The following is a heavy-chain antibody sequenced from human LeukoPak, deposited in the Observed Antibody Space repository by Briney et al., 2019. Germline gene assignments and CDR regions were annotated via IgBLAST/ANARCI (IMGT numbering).Heavy chain of an antibody. CDR1: GGTFSSYA. J-gene: IGHJ4*02. CDR3: ARVSRGYNYCDY. CDR2: IIPIFGTA. V-gene: IGHV1-69*13. Sequence: ASVKVSCKASGGTFSSYAISWVRQAPGQGLEWMGGIIPIFGTANYAQKFQGRVTITADESTSTAYMELSSLRSEDTAVYYCARVSRGYNYCDYWGQGTLVTVSS. D-gene: IGHD5-18*01.